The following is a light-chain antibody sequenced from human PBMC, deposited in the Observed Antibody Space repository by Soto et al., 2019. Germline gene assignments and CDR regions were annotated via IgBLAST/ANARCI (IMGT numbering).Light chain of an antibody. J-gene: IGKJ4*01. CDR2: DAS. V-gene: IGKV1-5*01. CDR1: QSLSSW. Sequence: IQMTQSPSTLSASVGDRVSITCRASQSLSSWLAWYQQNPGKAPKLLIYDASSLESGVPSRFSGSGSGTEFTLTISSLQPDDFATYYCQQYNSYWLTFGGGTKVDIK. CDR3: QQYNSYWLT.